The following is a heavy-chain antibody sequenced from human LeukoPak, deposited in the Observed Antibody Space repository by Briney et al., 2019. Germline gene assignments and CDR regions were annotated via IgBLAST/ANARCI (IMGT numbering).Heavy chain of an antibody. J-gene: IGHJ5*02. CDR1: GGSFSGYY. CDR2: INHSGST. CDR3: ARRLYSSGWYWFDP. D-gene: IGHD6-19*01. Sequence: SETLSLTCAVYGGSFSGYYWSWTRQPPGKGLEWIGEINHSGSTNYNPSLKSRVTISVDTSKNQFSLKLSSVTAADTAVYYCARRLYSSGWYWFDPWGQGTLVTVSS. V-gene: IGHV4-34*01.